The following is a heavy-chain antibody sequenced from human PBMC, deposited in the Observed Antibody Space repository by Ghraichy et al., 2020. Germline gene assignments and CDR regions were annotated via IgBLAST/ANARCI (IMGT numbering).Heavy chain of an antibody. CDR1: GFSFSDYA. CDR2: ISHDGSNT. J-gene: IGHJ4*02. Sequence: GESLNISCVASGFSFSDYAVQWVRQAPGKGLEWVAVISHDGSNTYYADSVKGRFTISRDNSKNTLFLQMNSLGPEDTAVYYCAREEEAVVVVAACDFWGQGTLVTVSS. D-gene: IGHD2-15*01. V-gene: IGHV3-30-3*01. CDR3: AREEEAVVVVAACDF.